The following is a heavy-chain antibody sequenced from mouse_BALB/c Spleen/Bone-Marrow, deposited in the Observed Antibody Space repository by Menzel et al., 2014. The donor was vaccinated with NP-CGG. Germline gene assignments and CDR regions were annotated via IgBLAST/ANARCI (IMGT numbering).Heavy chain of an antibody. V-gene: IGHV1-61*01. CDR1: GYSFTNYW. CDR3: ARGLGEIWGY. Sequence: QVQLQQSGAELVRPGTSVQLSCKASGYSFTNYWTNCVKQRPGQGLEWIGMIHPSVSESRLNQKFKDKATLTVDKSSTTAYMQLSSPTSEDSAVYYCARGLGEIWGYWGQGTTLTVSS. CDR2: IHPSVSES. D-gene: IGHD4-1*01. J-gene: IGHJ2*01.